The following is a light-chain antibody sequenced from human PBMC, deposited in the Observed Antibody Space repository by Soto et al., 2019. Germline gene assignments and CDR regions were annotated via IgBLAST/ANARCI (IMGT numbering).Light chain of an antibody. V-gene: IGLV2-14*01. CDR3: SSYTSSSPFYV. CDR2: DVS. Sequence: QSVLTQPASVSGSPGQSITISCTGTSSDVGGYNYVSWYQQHPGKAPKLMIYDVSIRPSGVSNRFSGSKSGSTASLTISGLQAEDEADYYCSSYTSSSPFYVFGTGTKVTVL. J-gene: IGLJ1*01. CDR1: SSDVGGYNY.